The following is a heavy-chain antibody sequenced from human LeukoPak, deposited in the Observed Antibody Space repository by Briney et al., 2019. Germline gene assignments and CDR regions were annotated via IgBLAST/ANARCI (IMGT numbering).Heavy chain of an antibody. CDR1: GGSISSGGYS. V-gene: IGHV4-30-2*01. J-gene: IGHJ6*02. CDR3: ARENGPYYYYGMDV. D-gene: IGHD1-1*01. CDR2: IYHSGST. Sequence: SQTLSLTCAVSGGSISSGGYSWSWIRQPPGKGLEWIGYIYHSGSTYYNPSLKSRVTISVGRAKNQFSLKLSSVTAAYTAVYYCARENGPYYYYGMDVWGQGTTFTVSS.